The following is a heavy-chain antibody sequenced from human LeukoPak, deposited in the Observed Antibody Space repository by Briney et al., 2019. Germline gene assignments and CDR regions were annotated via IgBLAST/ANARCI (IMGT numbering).Heavy chain of an antibody. CDR2: ISAYNGNT. J-gene: IGHJ6*03. V-gene: IGHV1-18*01. CDR1: GYTFTSYG. CDR3: ARRKIAAEIYSMDV. Sequence: ASVKVSCKASGYTFTSYGISWVRQAPGQGLEWMGWISAYNGNTNYAQKLQGRVTMTTDTSTSTAYMELRSLRSDDTAVYYCARRKIAAEIYSMDVWGTGTTVTVSS. D-gene: IGHD6-13*01.